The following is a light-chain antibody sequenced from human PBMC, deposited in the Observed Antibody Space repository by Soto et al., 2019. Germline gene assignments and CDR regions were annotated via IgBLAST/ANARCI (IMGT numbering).Light chain of an antibody. V-gene: IGKV1-27*01. J-gene: IGKJ1*01. CDR2: GAS. CDR3: HSYNSIPRT. Sequence: DIQMAQSPSSQSASIGDRVTITCRASQGISEYLAWYQQRPGNAPNLLIYGASILQSGVPSRFSGSGSGTHFTLTISSLQPEDVATYYCHSYNSIPRTFGQGTTVEIK. CDR1: QGISEY.